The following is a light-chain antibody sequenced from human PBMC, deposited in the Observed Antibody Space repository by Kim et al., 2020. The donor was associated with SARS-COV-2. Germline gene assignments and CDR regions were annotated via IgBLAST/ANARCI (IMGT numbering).Light chain of an antibody. J-gene: IGKJ1*01. CDR2: AAS. V-gene: IGKV1-8*01. CDR3: QQYYSYPRT. CDR1: QCISNY. Sequence: ASTGDRVTITCRASQCISNYLAWYQQKPGKAPKLLIYAASTLQSGFPSRFSGSGSGTDFTLTISCLQSEDFATYYCQQYYSYPRTFGQGTKVDIK.